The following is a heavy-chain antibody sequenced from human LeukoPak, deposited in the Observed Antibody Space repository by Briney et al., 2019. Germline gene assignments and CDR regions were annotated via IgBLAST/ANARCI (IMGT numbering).Heavy chain of an antibody. CDR3: ARDLGATLVAIDY. D-gene: IGHD5-12*01. J-gene: IGHJ4*02. Sequence: PGTSLRLSCAASGFTFSSYAMHWVRQAPGKGLEWVAVISYDGSNKYYADSVKGRFTISRDNSKNTLYLQMNSLRAEDTAVYYCARDLGATLVAIDYWGQGTLVTVSS. V-gene: IGHV3-30-3*01. CDR2: ISYDGSNK. CDR1: GFTFSSYA.